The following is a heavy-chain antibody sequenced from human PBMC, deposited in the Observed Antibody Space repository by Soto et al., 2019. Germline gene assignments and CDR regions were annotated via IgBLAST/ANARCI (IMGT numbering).Heavy chain of an antibody. J-gene: IGHJ3*02. Sequence: SETLSLTCTVSGGSISSYYWSWIRQPPGKGLEWIGYIYYSGSTNYNPSLKSRVTISVDTSKNQFSLKLSSVTAADTAVYYCARGGVAVAGILLFDAFDIWGQGTMVTVSS. CDR3: ARGGVAVAGILLFDAFDI. V-gene: IGHV4-59*01. D-gene: IGHD6-19*01. CDR1: GGSISSYY. CDR2: IYYSGST.